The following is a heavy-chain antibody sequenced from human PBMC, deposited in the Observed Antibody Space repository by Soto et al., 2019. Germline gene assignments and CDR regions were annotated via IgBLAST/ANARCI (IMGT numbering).Heavy chain of an antibody. J-gene: IGHJ4*02. CDR2: ISSYNGNT. V-gene: IGHV1-18*01. Sequence: GASVKVSCKASGYTFTSYGISWVRQAPGQGLEWMGWISSYNGNTKYAQKFQGRVTMTTDTSTSAAYMELWSLRSDDTAVYYCARVGEEERYCLSTTCYLPRHWGPGTLVTVSS. CDR1: GYTFTSYG. D-gene: IGHD2-2*01. CDR3: ARVGEEERYCLSTTCYLPRH.